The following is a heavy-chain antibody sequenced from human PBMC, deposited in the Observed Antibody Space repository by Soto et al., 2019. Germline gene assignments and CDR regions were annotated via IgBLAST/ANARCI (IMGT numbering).Heavy chain of an antibody. Sequence: PSETLSLTCTVSGGSISSSSYYWGWIRQPPGKGLEWIGSIYYSGSTYYNPSLKSRVTISVDTSKNQFSLKLSSVTAADTAVYYCARGFPTVVTVAYWGQGTLVTVSS. CDR2: IYYSGST. CDR1: GGSISSSSYY. V-gene: IGHV4-39*01. J-gene: IGHJ4*02. CDR3: ARGFPTVVTVAY. D-gene: IGHD4-4*01.